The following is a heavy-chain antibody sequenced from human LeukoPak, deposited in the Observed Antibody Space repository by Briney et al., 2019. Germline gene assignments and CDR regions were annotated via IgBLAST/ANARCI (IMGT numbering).Heavy chain of an antibody. CDR1: GYTFTGYY. Sequence: ASVKVSCKASGYTFTGYYIQWVRQAPGQGLEWMGWINPNSGAPNYAQKFRGRVTMTRDTSISTAYMELSRLRSDDTAVYYCARADVLLTGYSPIDYWGQGTLVTVSS. J-gene: IGHJ4*02. V-gene: IGHV1-2*02. D-gene: IGHD3-9*01. CDR2: INPNSGAP. CDR3: ARADVLLTGYSPIDY.